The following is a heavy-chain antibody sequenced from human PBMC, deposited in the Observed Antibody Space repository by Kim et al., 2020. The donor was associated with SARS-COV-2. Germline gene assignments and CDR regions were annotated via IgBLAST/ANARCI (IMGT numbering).Heavy chain of an antibody. D-gene: IGHD3-16*01. CDR3: AREFSTSDYGLGY. CDR2: INTNTGNP. V-gene: IGHV7-4-1*02. CDR1: GYTFTSYA. J-gene: IGHJ4*02. Sequence: ASVKVSCKASGYTFTSYAINWVRQAPGQGLQWMGWINTNTGNPTYAQGFTGRFVFSLDTSVSTAYLQISTLKAEDTAVYYCAREFSTSDYGLGYWGQGALVTVSS.